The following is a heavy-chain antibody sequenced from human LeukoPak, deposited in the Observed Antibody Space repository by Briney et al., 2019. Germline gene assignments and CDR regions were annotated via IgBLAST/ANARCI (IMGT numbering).Heavy chain of an antibody. CDR2: INPNSGGT. D-gene: IGHD3-10*01. CDR3: AREGGVLYGSGSYPLDY. V-gene: IGHV1-2*02. CDR1: GYTFTGYY. J-gene: IGHJ4*02. Sequence: ASVKVSCKASGYTFTGYYMHWVRQAPGQGLEWMGWINPNSGGTNYAQKFQGRVTMTRDTSISTAYMELSRLRSDDTAVYYCAREGGVLYGSGSYPLDYWSQGTLVTVSS.